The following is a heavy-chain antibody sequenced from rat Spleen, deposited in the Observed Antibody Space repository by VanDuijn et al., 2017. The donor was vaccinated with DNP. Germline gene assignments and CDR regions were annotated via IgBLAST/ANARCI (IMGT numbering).Heavy chain of an antibody. D-gene: IGHD1-5*01. CDR1: GYSITSNY. V-gene: IGHV3-1*01. CDR2: INHSGKT. J-gene: IGHJ2*01. CDR3: ARWYNYFDY. Sequence: EVQLQESGPGLVKPSQSLSLTCSVTGYSITSNYWGWIRKFPGDKMEWIGYINHSGKTGYNPSLKSRISISRDTSKNQFFLHLSSVTTEDTATYFCARWYNYFDYGGQGVMVTVSS.